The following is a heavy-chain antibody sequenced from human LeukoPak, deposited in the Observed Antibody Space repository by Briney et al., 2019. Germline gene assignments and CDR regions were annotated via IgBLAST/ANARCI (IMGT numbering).Heavy chain of an antibody. J-gene: IGHJ5*02. CDR2: IYHSGIT. Sequence: SETLSLTCTVSGGSINSGGYHWSWIRQHPGKGLKWLGYIYHSGITYYNPSLKSRVTISVDTSNNQFSLKLSSVTAADTAVYYCARVYGDNVRFDPWGQGTLVTVSS. CDR1: GGSINSGGYH. CDR3: ARVYGDNVRFDP. V-gene: IGHV4-31*03. D-gene: IGHD4-17*01.